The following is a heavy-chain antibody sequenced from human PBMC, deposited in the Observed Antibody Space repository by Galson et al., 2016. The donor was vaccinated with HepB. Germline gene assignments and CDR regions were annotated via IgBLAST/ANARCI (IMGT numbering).Heavy chain of an antibody. D-gene: IGHD3-10*01. CDR1: EGTFSSYT. CDR2: IIPMFNLA. CDR3: AGGTIGVSGLDD. V-gene: IGHV1-69*02. Sequence: SVKVSCKASEGTFSSYTFSWVRQAPGQGLEWMGRIIPMFNLANYAQRFQGRVTITADKTTTTAYMELKSLTSEDTAVYYCAGGTIGVSGLDDWGQGTTLTVSS. J-gene: IGHJ6*02.